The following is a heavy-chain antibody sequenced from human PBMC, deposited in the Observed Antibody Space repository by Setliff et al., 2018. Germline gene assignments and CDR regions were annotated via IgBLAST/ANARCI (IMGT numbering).Heavy chain of an antibody. CDR2: IYHKGRT. J-gene: IGHJ4*02. V-gene: IGHV4-38-2*01. CDR1: GASISSGHY. CDR3: ASPRRDDLDSPFDF. Sequence: LSLTCDVSGASISSGHYWGWIRQPPGKGLEWIATIYHKGRTYFNPSPQSRVTMSLDRSKNQFSLRLTSVTASDTAVYYCASPRRDDLDSPFDFWGQGTLVTVSS. D-gene: IGHD3-3*01.